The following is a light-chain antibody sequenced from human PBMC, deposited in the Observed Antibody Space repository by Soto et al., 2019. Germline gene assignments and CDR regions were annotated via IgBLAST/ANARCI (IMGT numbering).Light chain of an antibody. Sequence: DIVLTQSPGTLSLSPGERATLSCRASQSLGTDYLAWYQQKPGQAPRLLIYDASRRATGIPVRFSGSGSGADFTLTISTLEPEDFAVYYCQQRSNWPLTFGGGTKVEIK. CDR2: DAS. V-gene: IGKV3D-20*02. CDR1: QSLGTDY. J-gene: IGKJ4*01. CDR3: QQRSNWPLT.